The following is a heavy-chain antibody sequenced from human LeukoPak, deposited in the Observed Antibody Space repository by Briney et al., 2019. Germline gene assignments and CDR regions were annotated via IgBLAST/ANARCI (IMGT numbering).Heavy chain of an antibody. Sequence: GGSLRLSCAASGFTFSSSAMSWVRQAPGKGLEWVSAISNNGGYTYYADSVQSRFTISRDNSKSTLCLQMNSLRAEDTAVYYCAKQLGYCSDGSCYFPYWGQGTLVTVSS. J-gene: IGHJ4*02. CDR1: GFTFSSSA. CDR2: ISNNGGYT. CDR3: AKQLGYCSDGSCYFPY. V-gene: IGHV3-23*01. D-gene: IGHD2-15*01.